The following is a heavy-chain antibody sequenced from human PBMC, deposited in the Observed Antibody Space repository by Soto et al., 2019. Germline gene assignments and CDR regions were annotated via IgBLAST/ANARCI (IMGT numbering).Heavy chain of an antibody. V-gene: IGHV4-39*01. Sequence: SETLSLTCTVSGGSISTSSFYWAWIRQPPGKGLEWIGSIYHAGSTDYKPSLKSRVTISVDTSKNQFSLKLSSVTAADTAVYYCATLYALTSWGQGTLVT. CDR1: GGSISTSSFY. CDR3: ATLYALTS. J-gene: IGHJ4*02. CDR2: IYHAGST. D-gene: IGHD2-2*02.